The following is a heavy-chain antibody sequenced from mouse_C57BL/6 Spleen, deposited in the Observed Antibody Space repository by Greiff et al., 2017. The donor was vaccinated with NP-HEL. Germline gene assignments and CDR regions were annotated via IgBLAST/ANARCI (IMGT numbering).Heavy chain of an antibody. CDR1: GYTFTSYW. J-gene: IGHJ1*03. V-gene: IGHV1-69*01. D-gene: IGHD2-2*01. CDR3: ASNGYRRYFGV. CDR2: IDPSASYT. Sequence: QVQLKQSGAELVMPGASVKLSCKASGYTFTSYWMHWVKQRPGQGLEWIGEIDPSASYTTYNQKFKGKSTLTVAKSSRTAYLKLSSLTSEDSAVYDWASNGYRRYFGVWGTGTTVTVSS.